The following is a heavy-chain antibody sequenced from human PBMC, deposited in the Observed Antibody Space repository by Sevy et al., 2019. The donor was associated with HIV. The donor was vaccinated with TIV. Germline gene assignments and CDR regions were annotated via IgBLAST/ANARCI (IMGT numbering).Heavy chain of an antibody. V-gene: IGHV3-53*01. CDR1: GLSVSRNY. J-gene: IGHJ3*02. CDR3: ASQMGIGAFDI. D-gene: IGHD7-27*01. Sequence: GGSLRLSWAASGLSVSRNYLGWVRQATGKGLEWVSVIYAGGSTYYEDCVKGRLTVSRDKAKNKLYYQMNRLSAEDTAVYYCASQMGIGAFDIWGQGTLVTVSS. CDR2: IYAGGST.